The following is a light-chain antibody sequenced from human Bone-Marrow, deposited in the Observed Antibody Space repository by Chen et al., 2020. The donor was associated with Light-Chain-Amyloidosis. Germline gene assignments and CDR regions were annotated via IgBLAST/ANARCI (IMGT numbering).Light chain of an antibody. CDR2: DAS. V-gene: IGKV3-11*01. J-gene: IGKJ5*01. CDR1: QSVNNY. Sequence: EIVLTQSPATLSLSPGERGTLSCGASQSVNNYLAWYQQKPGQAPRLLIYDASNRATGIPARFSGSGSGTGFTLTISRLEPEDFAVYYCQQRSNWPITFGQGTRLEIK. CDR3: QQRSNWPIT.